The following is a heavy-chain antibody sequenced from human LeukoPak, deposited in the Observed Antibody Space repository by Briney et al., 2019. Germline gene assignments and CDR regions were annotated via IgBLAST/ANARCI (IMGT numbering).Heavy chain of an antibody. CDR2: INPSGGST. J-gene: IGHJ5*02. CDR3: ARAPSQPYWFDP. Sequence: ASVTVSSKASVYTFTIYYMHWVRQAPGQGLEWMGIINPSGGSTSYAQKFQGRVTMTRDTSTSTVYMELSSLRSEDTAVYYCARAPSQPYWFDPWGQGTLVTVSS. V-gene: IGHV1-46*01. CDR1: VYTFTIYY.